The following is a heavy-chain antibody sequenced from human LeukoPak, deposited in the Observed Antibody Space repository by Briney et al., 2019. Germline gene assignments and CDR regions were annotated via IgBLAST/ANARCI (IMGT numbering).Heavy chain of an antibody. CDR2: IYYSGST. V-gene: IGHV4-30-4*01. J-gene: IGHJ1*01. CDR3: ARDEYSSSWGYFQH. Sequence: SQTLSLTCTVSGGSISSGDYYWSWIRQPPGEGLEWIGHIYYSGSTYYNPSLKSRVTISVDTSKNQFSLKLSSVTAADTAVYYCARDEYSSSWGYFQHWGQGTLVTVSS. D-gene: IGHD6-6*01. CDR1: GGSISSGDYY.